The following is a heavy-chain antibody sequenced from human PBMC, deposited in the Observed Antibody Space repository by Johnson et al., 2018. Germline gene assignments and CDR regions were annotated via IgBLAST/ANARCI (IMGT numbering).Heavy chain of an antibody. Sequence: QVQLVQSGGGLVKHGGSLRLSCAASGFTFSDYYMSWIRQAPGKGLEWVSYISSSGSTIYYADSVKGRFTIPRDNSKNTLYLQMNSLRAEDTAVYYCAMPSTPIYLELFHIWGQGTMVTVSS. CDR3: AMPSTPIYLELFHI. CDR2: ISSSGSTI. V-gene: IGHV3-11*04. CDR1: GFTFSDYY. J-gene: IGHJ3*02. D-gene: IGHD1-20*01.